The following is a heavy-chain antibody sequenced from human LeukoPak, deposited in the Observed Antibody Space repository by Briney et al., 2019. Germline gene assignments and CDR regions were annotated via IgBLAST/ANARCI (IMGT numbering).Heavy chain of an antibody. V-gene: IGHV3-30*18. CDR1: GFTFSSYG. CDR3: AKVENY. J-gene: IGHJ4*02. Sequence: PGGSLRLFCAASGFTFSSYGMHWVRQAPGKGLEWVVVISYDGSNKYYADSVKGRFTISRDNSKNTLYLQMNSLRAEDTAVYYCAKVENYWGQGTLVTVSS. CDR2: ISYDGSNK.